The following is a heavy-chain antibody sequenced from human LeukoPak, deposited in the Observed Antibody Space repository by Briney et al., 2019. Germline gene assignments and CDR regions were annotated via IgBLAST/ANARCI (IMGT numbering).Heavy chain of an antibody. CDR2: INQGGSEK. J-gene: IGHJ4*02. V-gene: IGHV3-7*04. Sequence: GGSLRLSCEVSGFTFRTYWMTWVRQAPGKGLEWVANINQGGSEKYYVDSVKGRFTISRDNAKNSLYLQMNSLRAEDTAVYYCARIYDNSGYYDYWGQGTLVTVSS. CDR1: GFTFRTYW. CDR3: ARIYDNSGYYDY. D-gene: IGHD3-22*01.